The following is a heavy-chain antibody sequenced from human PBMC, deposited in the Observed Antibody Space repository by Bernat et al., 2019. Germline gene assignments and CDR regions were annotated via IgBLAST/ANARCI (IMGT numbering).Heavy chain of an antibody. CDR1: GGSISSYY. V-gene: IGHV4-59*08. CDR2: IYYSGST. D-gene: IGHD3-10*01. J-gene: IGHJ4*02. CDR3: ARHLDRGVAFDY. Sequence: QVQLQESGPGLVKPSETLSLTCTVSGGSISSYYWSWIRQPPGKGLEWIGYIYYSGSTNYNPSLKSRVTISVDTSKNQFSLKLSSVTAADTAVYYCARHLDRGVAFDYWGQGTLVTVSS.